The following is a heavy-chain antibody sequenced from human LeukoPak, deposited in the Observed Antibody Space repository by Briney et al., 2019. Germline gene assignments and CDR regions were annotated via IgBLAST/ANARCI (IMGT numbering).Heavy chain of an antibody. Sequence: PSETLSLTCTVSGDSIRRSKYYWGWIRQPPGKGLEWIGSIYYSGSTYYNPSLKSRVTISVDTSKNQFSLKLSSVTAADTAVYYCASLEPLRGAFDIWGQGTMVTVSS. CDR2: IYYSGST. J-gene: IGHJ3*02. V-gene: IGHV4-39*07. CDR1: GDSIRRSKYY. CDR3: ASLEPLRGAFDI. D-gene: IGHD3-16*01.